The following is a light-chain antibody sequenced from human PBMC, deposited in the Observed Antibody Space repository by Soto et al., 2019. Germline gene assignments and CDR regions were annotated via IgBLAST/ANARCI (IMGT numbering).Light chain of an antibody. Sequence: AIRMTQSPSSFSASTGDRVTITCRASQGISSYLAWYQQKPGKAPKLLIYAASTLQSGVPSRFSGSGSGTDFPLTISCLQSEDFATYYCQQYYSYPPTWTFGQGTKVEIK. CDR3: QQYYSYPPTWT. CDR2: AAS. V-gene: IGKV1-8*01. J-gene: IGKJ1*01. CDR1: QGISSY.